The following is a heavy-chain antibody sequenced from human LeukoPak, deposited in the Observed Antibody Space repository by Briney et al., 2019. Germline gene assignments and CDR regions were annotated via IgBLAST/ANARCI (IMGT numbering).Heavy chain of an antibody. Sequence: SETLSLTCTVSGGSISGYYWSWIRQPPGKGLEWIGYIYYSGSTNYNPSLKSRVTISVDTSKNQFSLKLSSVTAADTAVYYCARVIAAAGTEWFDPXGQGTLVTVSX. J-gene: IGHJ5*02. CDR3: ARVIAAAGTEWFDP. V-gene: IGHV4-59*01. D-gene: IGHD6-13*01. CDR2: IYYSGST. CDR1: GGSISGYY.